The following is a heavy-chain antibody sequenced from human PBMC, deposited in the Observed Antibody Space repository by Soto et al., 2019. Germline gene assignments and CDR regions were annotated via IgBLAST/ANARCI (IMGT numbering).Heavy chain of an antibody. J-gene: IGHJ6*02. CDR3: ARGRVAVAGRYYYYYYGMDV. CDR2: INHSGST. V-gene: IGHV4-34*01. D-gene: IGHD6-19*01. Sequence: PSETLSLTCAVYGGSFSGYYWSWIRQPPGKGLEWIGEINHSGSTNYSPSLKSRVTISVDTSKNQFSLKLSSVTAADTAVYYCARGRVAVAGRYYYYYYGMDVWGQGTTVTVSS. CDR1: GGSFSGYY.